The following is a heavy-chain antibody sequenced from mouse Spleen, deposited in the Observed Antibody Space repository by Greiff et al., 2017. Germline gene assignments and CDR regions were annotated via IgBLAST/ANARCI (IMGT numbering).Heavy chain of an antibody. CDR2: ISYDGSN. CDR3: AREPTGTFDY. Sequence: DVQLQESGPGLVKPSQSLSLTCSVTGYSITSGYYWNWIRQFPGNKLEWMGYISYDGSNNYNPSLKNRISITRDTSKNQFFLKLNSVTTEDTATYYCAREPTGTFDYWGQGTTLTVSS. J-gene: IGHJ2*01. V-gene: IGHV3-6*01. D-gene: IGHD4-1*02. CDR1: GYSITSGYY.